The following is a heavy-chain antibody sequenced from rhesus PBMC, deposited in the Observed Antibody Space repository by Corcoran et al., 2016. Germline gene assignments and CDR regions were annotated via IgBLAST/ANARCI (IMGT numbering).Heavy chain of an antibody. CDR1: GGSISSGYD. CDR3: ARGRHYYSGSYSFDF. V-gene: IGHV4-76*01. Sequence: QVQLQESGPGVVKPSETLSLSCAVSGGSISSGYDWSWIRQPPGKGLAWVGYIYGSSGSPDPNPALKNRVPISKDASKNRFALKLISGTAADTAVYYCARGRHYYSGSYSFDFWGQGLRVTVSS. J-gene: IGHJ3*01. D-gene: IGHD3-16*01. CDR2: IYGSSGSP.